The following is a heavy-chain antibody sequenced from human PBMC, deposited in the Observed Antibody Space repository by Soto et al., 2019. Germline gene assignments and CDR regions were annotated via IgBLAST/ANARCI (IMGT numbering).Heavy chain of an antibody. D-gene: IGHD3-10*01. CDR1: GGSFSGYY. V-gene: IGHV4-34*01. CDR3: ARGKPVLLWFGESAGVDV. CDR2: INHSGST. J-gene: IGHJ6*02. Sequence: QVQLQQWGAGLLKPSETLSLTCAVYGGSFSGYYWSWIRQPPGKGLEWIGEINHSGSTNYNPSLKRRVTRSVDTSKNQFSLKLSSVTAADTAVYYCARGKPVLLWFGESAGVDVWGQGTTVTVSS.